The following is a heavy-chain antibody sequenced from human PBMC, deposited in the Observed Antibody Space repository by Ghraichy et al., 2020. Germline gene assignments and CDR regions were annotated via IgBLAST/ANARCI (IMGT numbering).Heavy chain of an antibody. Sequence: SVKVSCKASGGTFSSYAISWVRQAPGQGLEWMGGIIPIFGTPNYAQKFQGRVTVTADKSTSTAYMELSSLRSEDTAVYYCARFSFSGYDQYYFDYWGQGTLVTVSS. CDR1: GGTFSSYA. CDR2: IIPIFGTP. J-gene: IGHJ4*02. D-gene: IGHD5-12*01. CDR3: ARFSFSGYDQYYFDY. V-gene: IGHV1-69*06.